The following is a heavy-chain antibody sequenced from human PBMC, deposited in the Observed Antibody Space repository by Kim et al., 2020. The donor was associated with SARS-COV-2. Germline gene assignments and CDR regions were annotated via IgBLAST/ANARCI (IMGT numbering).Heavy chain of an antibody. CDR3: ARHVKFGELTDY. Sequence: RNSPPFHGQVTISADKSISTAYLQWSSLKASDTAMYYCARHVKFGELTDYWGQGTLVTVSS. J-gene: IGHJ4*02. V-gene: IGHV5-51*01. D-gene: IGHD3-10*01.